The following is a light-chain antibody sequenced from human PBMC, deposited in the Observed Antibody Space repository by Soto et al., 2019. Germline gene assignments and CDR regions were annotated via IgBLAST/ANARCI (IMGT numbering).Light chain of an antibody. Sequence: EVVLTQSPATLSLSPGERATLSCRASRSFARSYLAWYQHKPGQAPRLLIYAASSRATDIPDRFIGSGSGTDFTLTISRLEPDDSAVYYCHHYDSSPPYTFGQGTKLEIK. V-gene: IGKV3-20*01. CDR2: AAS. CDR3: HHYDSSPPYT. J-gene: IGKJ2*01. CDR1: RSFARSY.